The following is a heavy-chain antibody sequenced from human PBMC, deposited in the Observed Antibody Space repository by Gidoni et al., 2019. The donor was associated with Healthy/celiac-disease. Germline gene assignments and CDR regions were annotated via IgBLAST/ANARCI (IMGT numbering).Heavy chain of an antibody. Sequence: ELPLVESGGGLVQPGGSLRLSCAASGFTFSSYSMNWVRQAPGKGLVWVSYISSSSSTIAYADSVKGRFTISRDNAKNSLYLQMNSLRAEDTVVYYCARMGGYDSGYWGQGTLVTVSS. CDR3: ARMGGYDSGY. D-gene: IGHD5-12*01. J-gene: IGHJ4*02. V-gene: IGHV3-48*01. CDR1: GFTFSSYS. CDR2: ISSSSSTI.